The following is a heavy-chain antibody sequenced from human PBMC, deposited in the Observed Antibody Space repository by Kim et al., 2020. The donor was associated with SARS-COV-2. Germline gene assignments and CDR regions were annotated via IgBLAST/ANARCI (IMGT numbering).Heavy chain of an antibody. CDR2: ISSSGSDT. D-gene: IGHD1-26*01. V-gene: IGHV3-11*06. CDR1: GFTFRDYY. CDR3: AREKYYVWDV. J-gene: IGHJ6*02. Sequence: GGSLRLSCVASGFTFRDYYMSWIRQAPGKGLEWVAQISSSGSDTNYAESVKGRFTISRDNAKNSLYQQMNSLRVEDRAVYYCAREKYYVWDVWGQGTTVTVSS.